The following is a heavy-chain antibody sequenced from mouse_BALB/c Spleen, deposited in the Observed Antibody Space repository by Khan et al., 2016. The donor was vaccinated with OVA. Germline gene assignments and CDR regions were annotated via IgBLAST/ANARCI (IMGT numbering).Heavy chain of an antibody. CDR2: INPCTGYT. CDR1: GYTFSTYW. V-gene: IGHV1-7*01. CDR3: ASDRIDY. J-gene: IGHJ2*01. Sequence: QVQLKQSGAELAKPGASVKMSCKASGYTFSTYWIHWVKQRPGKGLEWIGYINPCTGYTYYNQTFNEKATLTIDKSSSTAYMQLSNLTSEDSAISYCASDRIDYWGQGTPLTVSS.